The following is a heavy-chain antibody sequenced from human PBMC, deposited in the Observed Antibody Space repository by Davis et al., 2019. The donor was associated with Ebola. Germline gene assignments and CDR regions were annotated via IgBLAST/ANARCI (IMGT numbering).Heavy chain of an antibody. Sequence: MPSETLSLTCTVSGGSMSPYYWSWIRQPPGKGLEWIGYIYYSGNTNYNPSLKSRVSISVDTSKNQFSLKLSSVTAADTAVYYCARSRRLSLVFYYYGMDVWGQGTTVTVSS. D-gene: IGHD3-16*01. CDR3: ARSRRLSLVFYYYGMDV. CDR2: IYYSGNT. J-gene: IGHJ6*02. CDR1: GGSMSPYY. V-gene: IGHV4-59*01.